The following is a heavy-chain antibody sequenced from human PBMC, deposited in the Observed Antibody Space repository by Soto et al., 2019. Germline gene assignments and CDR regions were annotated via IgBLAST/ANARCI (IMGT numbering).Heavy chain of an antibody. CDR1: GGTFSSYA. CDR3: AREDSRGGYSYGYALDY. V-gene: IGHV1-69*13. CDR2: IIPIFGTA. J-gene: IGHJ4*02. Sequence: SVKVSCKASGGTFSSYAISWVRQAPGQGLEWMGGIIPIFGTANYAQKFQGRVTITADESTSTAYMELSSLRSEDTAVYYCAREDSRGGYSYGYALDYWGQGTLVTVSS. D-gene: IGHD5-18*01.